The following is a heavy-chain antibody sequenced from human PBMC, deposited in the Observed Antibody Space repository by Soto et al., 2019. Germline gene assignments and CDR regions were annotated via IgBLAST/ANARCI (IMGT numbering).Heavy chain of an antibody. V-gene: IGHV3-73*01. CDR1: GFPFSGSA. CDR2: IRSKANSYAT. CDR3: TRQVGGAAAGTFVY. Sequence: PGGSLRLSCAASGFPFSGSAMHWVRQASGKGLEWVGRIRSKANSYATAYAASVKGRFTISRDDSKNTAYLQMNSLKTEDTAVYYCTRQVGGAAAGTFVYWGQGTLVTVTS. D-gene: IGHD6-13*01. J-gene: IGHJ4*02.